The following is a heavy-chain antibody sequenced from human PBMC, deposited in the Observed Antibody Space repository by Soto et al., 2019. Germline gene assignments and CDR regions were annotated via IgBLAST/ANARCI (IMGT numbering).Heavy chain of an antibody. CDR1: GGSISSYY. D-gene: IGHD2-21*02. CDR3: AGHSPDCGGDCYSYDY. V-gene: IGHV4-59*08. J-gene: IGHJ4*02. CDR2: IYYSGTT. Sequence: SETLSLTCTVSGGSISSYYWSWIRQPPGKGLEWIGYIYYSGTTNYNPSLKSRVTISVDTSKNQFSLKLSSVTAADTAVFYCAGHSPDCGGDCYSYDYWGQGTLVTVSS.